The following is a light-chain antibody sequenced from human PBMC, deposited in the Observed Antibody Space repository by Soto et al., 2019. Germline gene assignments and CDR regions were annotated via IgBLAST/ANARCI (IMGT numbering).Light chain of an antibody. CDR3: MQGTHWQWT. CDR2: KVS. V-gene: IGKV2-30*02. Sequence: DVVMTQSPLSLPVTLGQPASISCRSSQSLIHSDGNTYLNWFQQRPGQSPRRLIYKVSDRDSGVPDRFSGSGSGTDFTLKISRVEAEDVGVYYCMQGTHWQWTFGRGTEVEIK. J-gene: IGKJ1*01. CDR1: QSLIHSDGNTY.